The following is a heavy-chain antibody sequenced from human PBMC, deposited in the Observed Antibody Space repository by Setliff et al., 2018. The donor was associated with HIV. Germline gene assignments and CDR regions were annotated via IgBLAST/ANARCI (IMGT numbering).Heavy chain of an antibody. D-gene: IGHD3-9*01. V-gene: IGHV4-39*07. CDR3: ARSPHGYFDWSHDAFDI. CDR1: GDSISTSPYS. Sequence: LFLTCTVSGDSISTSPYSWGWIRQPPGKGLEWIGSIHYSGYTYYSPSLRTRVTISVDTSKNQFSLKLSSVTAADTAVYYCARSPHGYFDWSHDAFDIWGRGTMVTVSS. J-gene: IGHJ3*02. CDR2: IHYSGYT.